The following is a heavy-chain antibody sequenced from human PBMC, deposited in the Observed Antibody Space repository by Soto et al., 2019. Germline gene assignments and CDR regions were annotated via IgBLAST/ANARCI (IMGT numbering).Heavy chain of an antibody. CDR1: GFTFSSFA. J-gene: IGHJ4*02. V-gene: IGHV3-23*01. CDR3: ARSLDVFLWLGELLSLGFDS. Sequence: EMQLLESGGGLVQPGGSLRLSCAASGFTFSSFAMSWVRQAPGKGLDWVSAISGSGGSTYSADSVKGRFTISKDNSKNTLDLQMNSLRAEDTAVYYCARSLDVFLWLGELLSLGFDSWGQGTLVTASS. CDR2: ISGSGGST. D-gene: IGHD3-10*01.